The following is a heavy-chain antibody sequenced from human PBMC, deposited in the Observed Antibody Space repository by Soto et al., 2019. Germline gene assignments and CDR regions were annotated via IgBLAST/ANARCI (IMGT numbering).Heavy chain of an antibody. CDR2: IFYTGTT. Sequence: SETLSLTCSVSGGSINYNSYHWGWIRQPPGQGLEWIGSIFYTGTTFYNPSLESRVTMSVDTSKNSFSLHLTSVTAADTAVYFCARLVVVAPVANVWGQGTMVTVSS. V-gene: IGHV4-39*02. CDR3: ARLVVVAPVANV. CDR1: GGSINYNSYH. D-gene: IGHD2-2*01. J-gene: IGHJ4*02.